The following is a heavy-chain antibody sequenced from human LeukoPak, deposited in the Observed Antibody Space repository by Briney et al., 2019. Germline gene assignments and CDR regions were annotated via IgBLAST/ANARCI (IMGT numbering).Heavy chain of an antibody. CDR1: GYSISSGYY. CDR2: IYHSGST. J-gene: IGHJ4*02. CDR3: ARQHPPPRISLVRGVEY. V-gene: IGHV4-38-2*01. Sequence: SETLSLTCAVSGYSISSGYYWGWIRQPPGKGLEWIGSIYHSGSTYHNPSLKSRVTISVDTSKNQFSLKLSSVTAADTAVYYCARQHPPPRISLVRGVEYWGQGTLVTVSS. D-gene: IGHD3-10*01.